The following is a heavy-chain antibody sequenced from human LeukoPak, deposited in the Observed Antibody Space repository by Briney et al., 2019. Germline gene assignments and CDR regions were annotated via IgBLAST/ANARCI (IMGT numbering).Heavy chain of an antibody. J-gene: IGHJ4*02. CDR3: ASWQQLARIYDY. Sequence: SETLSLTCTVSGGSISSGGYYWSWIRQHPGKGLEWIGYIYYSGSTYYNPSLKSRVTISVDTSKNQYSLKLSSVTAADAAVYYCASWQQLARIYDYWGQGTLVTVSS. CDR2: IYYSGST. CDR1: GGSISSGGYY. V-gene: IGHV4-31*03. D-gene: IGHD6-13*01.